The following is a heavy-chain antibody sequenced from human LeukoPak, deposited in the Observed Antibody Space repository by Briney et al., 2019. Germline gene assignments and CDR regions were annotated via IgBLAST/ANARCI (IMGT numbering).Heavy chain of an antibody. CDR1: GFTFSTYA. CDR3: WKGVEMATISGEDY. D-gene: IGHD5-24*01. V-gene: IGHV3-64D*09. Sequence: SGGSLRLSCSASGFTFSTYAMHWVRQAPGKGLEYVSAITGNGGKTYYADSVKGRFIISRDNSKNTLYLQMSSLRAEDTAVYYCWKGVEMATISGEDYWGQGTLVTVSS. J-gene: IGHJ4*02. CDR2: ITGNGGKT.